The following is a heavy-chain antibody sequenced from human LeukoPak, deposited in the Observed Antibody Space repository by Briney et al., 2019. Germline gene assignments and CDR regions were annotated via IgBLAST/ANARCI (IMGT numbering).Heavy chain of an antibody. CDR3: ARGGRAFSDFWSGYYNPPAYFDY. D-gene: IGHD3-3*01. CDR2: MNPNSGNT. Sequence: ASVKVSCKASGYTFTSYDINWVRQATGQGLEWMGWMNPNSGNTGYAQKFQGRVTMTRNTSISTAYMELCSLRSEDTAVYYCARGGRAFSDFWSGYYNPPAYFDYWGQGTLVAVSS. V-gene: IGHV1-8*01. J-gene: IGHJ4*02. CDR1: GYTFTSYD.